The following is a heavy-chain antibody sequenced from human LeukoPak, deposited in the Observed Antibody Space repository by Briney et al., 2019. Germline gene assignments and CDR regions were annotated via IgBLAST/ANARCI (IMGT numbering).Heavy chain of an antibody. CDR2: IYTSGST. J-gene: IGHJ5*02. D-gene: IGHD4-17*01. Sequence: PSETLSLTCTVSGDSIGSGVYHWSWIRQHPGKGLEWIGYIYTSGSTNYNPSLKSRVTISVDTSKNQFSLKLSSVTAADTAVYYRARVYGDSGGWFDPWGQGTLVTVSS. V-gene: IGHV4-4*09. CDR1: GDSIGSGVYH. CDR3: ARVYGDSGGWFDP.